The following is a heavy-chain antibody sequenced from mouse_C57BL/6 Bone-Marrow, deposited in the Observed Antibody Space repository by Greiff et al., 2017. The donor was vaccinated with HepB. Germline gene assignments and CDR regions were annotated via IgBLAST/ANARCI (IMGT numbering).Heavy chain of an antibody. D-gene: IGHD4-1*01. Sequence: DVQLQESGPVLVKPGASVKMSCKASGYTFTDYYMNWVKQSHGKSLEWIGVINPYNGGTSYNQKFKGKATLTVDKSSSTAYMELNSLTSEDSAVYYCAITGTGYYFDYWGQGTTLTVSS. J-gene: IGHJ2*01. CDR3: AITGTGYYFDY. V-gene: IGHV1-19*01. CDR1: GYTFTDYY. CDR2: INPYNGGT.